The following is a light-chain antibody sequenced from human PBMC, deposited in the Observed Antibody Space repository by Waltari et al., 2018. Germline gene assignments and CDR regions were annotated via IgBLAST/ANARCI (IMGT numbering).Light chain of an antibody. CDR3: QHYVRLPAT. J-gene: IGKJ1*01. CDR1: QSISRP. Sequence: EIILTQSPGTLSLSPGERATLSCRASQSISRPLAWYQQKHGQAPRLLVYDASTRATGIPDRCSGSGAGTDFSLTISRLEPEDSAVYYCQHYVRLPATFGQGTKVEIK. CDR2: DAS. V-gene: IGKV3-20*01.